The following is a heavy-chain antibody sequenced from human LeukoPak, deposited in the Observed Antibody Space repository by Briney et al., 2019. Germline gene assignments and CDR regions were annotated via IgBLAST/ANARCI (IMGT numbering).Heavy chain of an antibody. CDR1: GGSISSYY. Sequence: SETLSLTCTVSGGSISSYYWSWIRQPPGKGLEWIGYIYYSGSTNYNPSLKSRVTISVDTSKNQFSLKLSSVTAADTAVYYCARMITMVRGLGWFDPWGQGTLVTGSS. D-gene: IGHD3-10*01. CDR3: ARMITMVRGLGWFDP. J-gene: IGHJ5*02. CDR2: IYYSGST. V-gene: IGHV4-59*01.